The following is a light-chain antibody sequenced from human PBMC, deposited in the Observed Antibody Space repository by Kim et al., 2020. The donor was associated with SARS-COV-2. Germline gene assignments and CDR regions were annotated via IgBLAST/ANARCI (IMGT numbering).Light chain of an antibody. J-gene: IGLJ2*01. CDR1: KLGDKY. CDR2: QDS. CDR3: QAWDSSTGVV. V-gene: IGLV3-1*01. Sequence: VSPGQTASITCSGDKLGDKYACWYQQKPGQSPVLVIYQDSKRPSGIPERFSGSNSGNTATLTISGTQAKDEADYYCQAWDSSTGVVFGGGTQLTVL.